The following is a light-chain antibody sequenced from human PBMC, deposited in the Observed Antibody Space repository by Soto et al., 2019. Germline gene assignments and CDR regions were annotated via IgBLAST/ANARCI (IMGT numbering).Light chain of an antibody. CDR2: LAS. V-gene: IGKV1-5*03. CDR3: QQYNSHSFYT. Sequence: DIQMTQSPSTLSASVGDRVTVTCRASQDVGSFLAWYQQKPGKAPKLLIYLASRLESGVPSRFIGSGSGTEFSLTISGLQHDDFATYFCQQYNSHSFYTFGQGTKLEIK. J-gene: IGKJ2*01. CDR1: QDVGSF.